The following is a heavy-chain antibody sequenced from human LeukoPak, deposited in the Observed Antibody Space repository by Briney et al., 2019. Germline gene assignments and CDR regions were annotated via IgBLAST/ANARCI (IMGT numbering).Heavy chain of an antibody. CDR2: ISYSGST. CDR1: GGSISSYY. V-gene: IGHV4-59*01. CDR3: ARDYNGYRYFDY. D-gene: IGHD5-12*01. Sequence: SETLSLTCTVSGGSISSYYWTWIRQPPGTELEWVGYISYSGSTNYNPSLKSRVTISVDTSRNEFSLRLSCVTAADTAVYYCARDYNGYRYFDYWGQGTLVTVSS. J-gene: IGHJ4*02.